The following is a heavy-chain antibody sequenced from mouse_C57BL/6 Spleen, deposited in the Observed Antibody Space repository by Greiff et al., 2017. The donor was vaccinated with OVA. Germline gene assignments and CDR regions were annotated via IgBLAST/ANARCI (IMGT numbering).Heavy chain of an antibody. Sequence: VLLQQSGAELVRPGASVTLSCKASGYTFTDYEMHWVKQTPVHGLEWIGAIDPETGGTAYNQKFTGKAILTADKSSSTAYMELRSLTSEDSAVYYCTRRTWRMDYWGQGTSVTVSS. V-gene: IGHV1-15*01. CDR2: IDPETGGT. J-gene: IGHJ4*01. CDR1: GYTFTDYE. CDR3: TRRTWRMDY.